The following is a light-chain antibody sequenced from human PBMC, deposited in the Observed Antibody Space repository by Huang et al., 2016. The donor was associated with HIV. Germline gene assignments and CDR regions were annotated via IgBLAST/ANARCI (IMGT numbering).Light chain of an antibody. J-gene: IGKJ4*01. V-gene: IGKV1-13*02. CDR1: QGVPND. CDR3: QQFSSYPLT. CDR2: AAS. Sequence: AIQLTQSPSSLSIYVGDKVTITCRASQGVPNDVAWYQQRPGKAPKLLIYAASSLQTGVPSRFSGSGSVADFALSIANVQPEDSATYYCQQFSSYPLTFGGGTKVEIK.